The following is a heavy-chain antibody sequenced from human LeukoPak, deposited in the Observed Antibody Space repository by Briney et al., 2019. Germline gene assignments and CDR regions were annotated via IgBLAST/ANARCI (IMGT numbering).Heavy chain of an antibody. Sequence: GGSLRLCCAASGFTFSSYSMTWGRQAPGTWLHWVSFISTSSSYIYYADSVKGRFIISRDNAKTSLSLQMNSLRAEDTAVYYCARGTMFPYYFDYWGQGTLVTVSS. D-gene: IGHD3-10*02. V-gene: IGHV3-21*01. CDR3: ARGTMFPYYFDY. CDR2: ISTSSSYI. J-gene: IGHJ4*02. CDR1: GFTFSSYS.